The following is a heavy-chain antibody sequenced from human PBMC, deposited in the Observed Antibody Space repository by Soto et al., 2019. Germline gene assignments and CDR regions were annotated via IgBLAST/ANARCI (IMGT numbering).Heavy chain of an antibody. D-gene: IGHD5-12*01. J-gene: IGHJ5*02. CDR2: TYFRSKWYN. CDR1: GDSVSRNNAA. Sequence: SQTLSLTCGISGDSVSRNNAAWYWIRQSPSRGLEWLGRTYFRSKWYNDYAVSVKSRIIINPDTSNNQFSLQLNSVTPEDTAVYFCAKGDNLGPKTGYAFDPWGQGIMVTVSS. V-gene: IGHV6-1*01. CDR3: AKGDNLGPKTGYAFDP.